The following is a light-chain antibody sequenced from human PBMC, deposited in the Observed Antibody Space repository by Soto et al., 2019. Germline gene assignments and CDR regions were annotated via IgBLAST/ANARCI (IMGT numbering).Light chain of an antibody. V-gene: IGKV1-5*01. Sequence: IQMTQSPYTLSASVGARFTITCRASQGISTWLAWYQQKTGTAPKILIYDASSLESGVPSRFSGSGYGTEFNLTISSLQPDDYATYYCQQYSSYSRTFGQGTKVDIK. CDR3: QQYSSYSRT. CDR2: DAS. CDR1: QGISTW. J-gene: IGKJ1*01.